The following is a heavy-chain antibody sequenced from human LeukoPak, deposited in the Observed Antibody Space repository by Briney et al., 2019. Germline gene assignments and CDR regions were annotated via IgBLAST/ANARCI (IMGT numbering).Heavy chain of an antibody. V-gene: IGHV3-23*01. CDR3: AKDIPHYYDSSGSFAFDI. Sequence: PGGSLRLSCATSGFTFSSYAMSWVRQAPGKGLEWVSAISGSGGSTYYADSVKGRFTISRDNSKNTLYLQMNSLRAEDTAVYYCAKDIPHYYDSSGSFAFDIWGQGTMVTVSS. CDR1: GFTFSSYA. J-gene: IGHJ3*02. D-gene: IGHD3-22*01. CDR2: ISGSGGST.